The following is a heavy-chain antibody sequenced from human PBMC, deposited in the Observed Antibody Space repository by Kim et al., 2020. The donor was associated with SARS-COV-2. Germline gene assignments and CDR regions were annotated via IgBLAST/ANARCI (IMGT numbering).Heavy chain of an antibody. V-gene: IGHV3-7*01. CDR1: GFTFSSYW. J-gene: IGHJ6*02. CDR2: IKQDGSEK. CDR3: AGKGSGYYYYGMDV. D-gene: IGHD3-10*01. Sequence: GESLKISCAASGFTFSSYWMSWVRQAPGKGLEWVANIKQDGSEKYYVDSVKGRFTISRDNAKNSLYLQMNSLRAEDTAVYYCAGKGSGYYYYGMDVWGQG.